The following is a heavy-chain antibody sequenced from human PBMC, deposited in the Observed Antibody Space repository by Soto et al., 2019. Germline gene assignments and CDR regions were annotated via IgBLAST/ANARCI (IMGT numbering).Heavy chain of an antibody. Sequence: PGGFLRPSCGGSGCTFADFTMTWVRQAPGKGLEWVSAISGDGLNTHYAGSVKGRFTISRDNSKTTLYLQMNSLRAEDTAVYYCARRPDAFDIWGRGTMVTVSS. V-gene: IGHV3-23*01. J-gene: IGHJ3*02. CDR3: ARRPDAFDI. CDR1: GCTFADFT. CDR2: ISGDGLNT.